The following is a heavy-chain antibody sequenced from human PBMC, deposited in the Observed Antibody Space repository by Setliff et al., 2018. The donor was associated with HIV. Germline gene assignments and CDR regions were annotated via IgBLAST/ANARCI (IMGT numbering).Heavy chain of an antibody. V-gene: IGHV1-18*01. Sequence: ASVKVSCKASGYTFVSYGISWVRLAPGQGLEWMGWISANNGKTKYAQKFQGRVTMTTDTSTFTAYMDLRSLKSDDTAVYYCARDGYFDWLLFDYWGQGTLVTVSS. CDR1: GYTFVSYG. J-gene: IGHJ4*02. D-gene: IGHD3-9*01. CDR3: ARDGYFDWLLFDY. CDR2: ISANNGKT.